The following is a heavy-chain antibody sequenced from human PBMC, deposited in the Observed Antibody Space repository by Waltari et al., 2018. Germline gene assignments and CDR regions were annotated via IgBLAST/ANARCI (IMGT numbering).Heavy chain of an antibody. J-gene: IGHJ5*02. CDR3: AHTEQFAPAVWFGP. D-gene: IGHD6-19*01. CDR2: IYWNDDK. Sequence: QITFKESGTTLVKPTQTLTLTCTCSGFSLSTNGVGVGWLRQPPGKALEWLANIYWNDDKRYSPSLKSRLTITKDTSKNQVVLTMTNVDPVDTATYFCAHTEQFAPAVWFGPWGQGTLVAVSS. CDR1: GFSLSTNGVG. V-gene: IGHV2-5*01.